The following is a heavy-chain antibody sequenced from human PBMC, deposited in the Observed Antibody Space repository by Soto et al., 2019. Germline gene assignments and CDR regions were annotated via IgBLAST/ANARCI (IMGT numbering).Heavy chain of an antibody. CDR1: GFSLSTSGVG. Sequence: QITLKESGPTLVKPTQTLTLTCTFSGFSLSTSGVGVGWIRQPPGKALEWLALIYWDDDKRYSPSLKSRLTXTXVTSKNQVVLTMTNMDPVDTATYYCAHLATGVLFDYWGQGTLVTVSS. J-gene: IGHJ4*02. D-gene: IGHD7-27*01. V-gene: IGHV2-5*02. CDR2: IYWDDDK. CDR3: AHLATGVLFDY.